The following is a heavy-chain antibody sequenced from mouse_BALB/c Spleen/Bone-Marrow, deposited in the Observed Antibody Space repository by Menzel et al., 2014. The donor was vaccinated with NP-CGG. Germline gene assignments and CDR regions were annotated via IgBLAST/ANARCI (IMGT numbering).Heavy chain of an antibody. CDR2: IDPSDSET. V-gene: IGHV1-69*02. J-gene: IGHJ3*01. D-gene: IGHD2-1*01. CDR3: ARDHFYSGIYEFVY. CDR1: GYTFTSYW. Sequence: QVQLQQPGAELVKPGAPVKLSCKASGYTFTSYWMNWIKQRPGRGLEWIGRIDPSDSETHYNQKFKDKATLTVDKSSSAAYIQLSSMTAEDSAVYYCARDHFYSGIYEFVYWGQGTLVTVSA.